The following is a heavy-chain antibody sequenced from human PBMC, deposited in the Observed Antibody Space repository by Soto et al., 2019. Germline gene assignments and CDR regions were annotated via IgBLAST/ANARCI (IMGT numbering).Heavy chain of an antibody. CDR3: ARSFHYYDSSGYYYFDY. CDR1: GYSISSGYY. CDR2: IYHSGST. D-gene: IGHD3-22*01. J-gene: IGHJ4*02. Sequence: PSETLSLTCAVSGYSISSGYYWGWIRQPPGKGLEWIGSIYHSGSTYYNPSLKSRVTISVDTSKNQFSLKLSSVTAADTAVYYCARSFHYYDSSGYYYFDYWGQGTLVTVSS. V-gene: IGHV4-38-2*01.